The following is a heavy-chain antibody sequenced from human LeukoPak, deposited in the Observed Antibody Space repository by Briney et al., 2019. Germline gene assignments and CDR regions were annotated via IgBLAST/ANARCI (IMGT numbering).Heavy chain of an antibody. CDR1: GFTFSRYS. V-gene: IGHV3-21*01. J-gene: IGHJ4*02. Sequence: GGSLRLSCAASGFTFSRYSMNWVRQAPGKGLEWVSSISSSSSYRYYADSVYGRFTISRDNAKNSLHLQMNSLRAEDTAVYYCMSYAGRSDDYWGQGTLVTVSS. CDR2: ISSSSSYR. CDR3: MSYAGRSDDY. D-gene: IGHD3-16*01.